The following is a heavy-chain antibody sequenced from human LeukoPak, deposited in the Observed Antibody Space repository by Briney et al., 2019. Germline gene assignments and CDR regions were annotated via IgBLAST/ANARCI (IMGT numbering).Heavy chain of an antibody. V-gene: IGHV3-30-3*01. D-gene: IGHD6-19*01. CDR1: GFTFSSYA. J-gene: IGHJ4*02. Sequence: PGGSLRLSCAASGFTFSSYAMHWVRQAPGKGLEWVAVISYDGSNKYYADSVKGRFTISRDNSKNTLYLQMNSLRVEDTAVYYCASDSSGWYDEDYWGRGTLVTVSS. CDR2: ISYDGSNK. CDR3: ASDSSGWYDEDY.